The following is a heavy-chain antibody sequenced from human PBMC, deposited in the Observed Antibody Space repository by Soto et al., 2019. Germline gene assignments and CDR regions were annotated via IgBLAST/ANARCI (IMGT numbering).Heavy chain of an antibody. D-gene: IGHD3-10*01. Sequence: PSETLSLTCAVYGGSFSGYYWSWIRQPPGKGLEWIGEINHSGSTNYNPSLKSRVTISVDTSKNQFSLKLSSVTAADTAVYYCARGSITMVRGQVDYYYGMDVWGQGTTVTV. J-gene: IGHJ6*02. CDR2: INHSGST. CDR3: ARGSITMVRGQVDYYYGMDV. CDR1: GGSFSGYY. V-gene: IGHV4-34*01.